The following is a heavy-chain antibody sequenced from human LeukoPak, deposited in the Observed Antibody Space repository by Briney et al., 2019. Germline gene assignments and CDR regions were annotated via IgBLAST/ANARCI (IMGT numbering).Heavy chain of an antibody. J-gene: IGHJ4*02. D-gene: IGHD3-10*01. V-gene: IGHV3-7*01. CDR2: IKQDGIAK. CDR1: GFTFSSYW. Sequence: GGSLRLSCAASGFTFSSYWMSWVRQAPGKGLEGVANIKQDGIAKYYVDSVKGRFTISRDNAKNSPYLQMNSLRAEDTAVYYCARELLSYYYGSGSHDYWGQGTLVTVSS. CDR3: ARELLSYYYGSGSHDY.